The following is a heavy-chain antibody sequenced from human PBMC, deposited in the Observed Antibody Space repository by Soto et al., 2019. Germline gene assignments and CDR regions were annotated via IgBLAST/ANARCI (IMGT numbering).Heavy chain of an antibody. V-gene: IGHV1-69*13. CDR2: IIPIFGTA. J-gene: IGHJ4*02. CDR3: ARGRMTTVVRYYFDY. CDR1: GGTFSGYA. Sequence: SVKVSCKASGGTFSGYAISWVRQAPGRGLEWMGGIIPIFGTANYAQKFQGRVTITADESTSTAYMELSSLRSEDTAVYYCARGRMTTVVRYYFDYWGQGTLVTVSS. D-gene: IGHD4-17*01.